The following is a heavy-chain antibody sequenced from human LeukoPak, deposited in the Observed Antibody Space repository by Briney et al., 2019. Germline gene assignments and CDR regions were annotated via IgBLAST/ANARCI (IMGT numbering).Heavy chain of an antibody. Sequence: GGSLRLSCAASVFTVSNNYMSGVRQAPGEGLAWLPVIYSGGSPHSADSVKGRFTLSRDTSTNTLSLNMNTLRAPDTAVYYCASLSLGHYWGQGTLVTVSS. CDR3: ASLSLGHY. J-gene: IGHJ4*02. CDR1: VFTVSNNY. CDR2: IYSGGSP. V-gene: IGHV3-53*01.